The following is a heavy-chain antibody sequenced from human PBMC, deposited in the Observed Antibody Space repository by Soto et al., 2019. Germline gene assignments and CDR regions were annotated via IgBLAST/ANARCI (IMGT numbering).Heavy chain of an antibody. Sequence: GASVKVSCKVSGYTLTELSMHWVRQAPGKGLEWMGGFDPEDGETIYAQKFQGRVTMTEDTSTDTAYMELSSLRSEDTAVYYCATANGPRFGELLITRLYYYYGMDVWGQGTTVTVSS. CDR1: GYTLTELS. V-gene: IGHV1-24*01. J-gene: IGHJ6*02. CDR2: FDPEDGET. D-gene: IGHD3-10*01. CDR3: ATANGPRFGELLITRLYYYYGMDV.